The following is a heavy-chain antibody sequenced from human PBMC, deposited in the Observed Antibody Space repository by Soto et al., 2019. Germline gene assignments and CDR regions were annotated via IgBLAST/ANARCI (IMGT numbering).Heavy chain of an antibody. D-gene: IGHD1-7*01. V-gene: IGHV3-23*01. Sequence: GGSLRLSCAASGFTFSSYAMSWVRQAPGKGLEWVSAISGSGGSTYYADSVKGRFTISRDNSKNTLYLQMNSLRAEDTAVYYCALINRNYLYYIDFRGPGTLVTVSS. CDR1: GFTFSSYA. CDR3: ALINRNYLYYIDF. CDR2: ISGSGGST. J-gene: IGHJ4*02.